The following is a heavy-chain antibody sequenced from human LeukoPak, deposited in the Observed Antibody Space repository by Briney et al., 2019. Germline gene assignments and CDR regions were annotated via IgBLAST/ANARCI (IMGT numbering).Heavy chain of an antibody. CDR3: AKPTGGIAARRYFDY. CDR1: GFTFSSYG. Sequence: GGSLRLSCAASGFTFSSYGMHWVRQAPGKGLEWVAVIWYDGSNKYYADSVKGRFTISRDNSKNTLYLQMNSLRPEDMAVYYCAKPTGGIAARRYFDYWGQGTLVTVSS. V-gene: IGHV3-33*06. D-gene: IGHD6-6*01. CDR2: IWYDGSNK. J-gene: IGHJ4*02.